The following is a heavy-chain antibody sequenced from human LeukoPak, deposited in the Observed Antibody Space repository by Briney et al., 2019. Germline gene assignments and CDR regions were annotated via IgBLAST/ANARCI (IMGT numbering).Heavy chain of an antibody. CDR1: GGSISRGGYS. CDR3: ARVENSGYDDNWFDP. D-gene: IGHD5-12*01. CDR2: IYHSGST. V-gene: IGHV4-30-2*01. Sequence: PSETLSLTCAVSGGSISRGGYSWSWIRQPPGKGLEWIGYIYHSGSTYYNPSLKSQVTISVDRSKNQFSLKLSSVTAADTAVYYCARVENSGYDDNWFDPWGQGTLVTVSS. J-gene: IGHJ5*02.